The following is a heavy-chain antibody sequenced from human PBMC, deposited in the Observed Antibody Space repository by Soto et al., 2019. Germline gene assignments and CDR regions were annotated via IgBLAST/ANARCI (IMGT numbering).Heavy chain of an antibody. D-gene: IGHD5-18*01. J-gene: IGHJ4*02. V-gene: IGHV3-30*18. CDR3: AKDTAMVY. CDR2: ISYDGSNK. Sequence: QVQLVESGGGVVQPGRSLRLSCAASGFTFSNYGMHWVRQAPGKGLEWVAVISYDGSNKVYADSMKGRFTISRDNSKNTLYLQMNGLRAEDTAVYYCAKDTAMVYWGQGTLVTVSS. CDR1: GFTFSNYG.